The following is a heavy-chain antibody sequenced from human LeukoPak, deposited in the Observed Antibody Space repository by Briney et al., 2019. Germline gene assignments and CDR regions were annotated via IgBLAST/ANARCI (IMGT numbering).Heavy chain of an antibody. CDR2: ISTNTGNP. J-gene: IGHJ1*01. Sequence: ASVKVSCKVSGYIFDIYALIWVRQAPGQGLELMGWISTNTGNPTYAQGFTGRFVFSLDTSVSTAYLQISSLKAEDTAVYYCARDYTLTLGTTTYFQHWGQGTLVTVSS. D-gene: IGHD1-7*01. CDR1: GYIFDIYA. CDR3: ARDYTLTLGTTTYFQH. V-gene: IGHV7-4-1*02.